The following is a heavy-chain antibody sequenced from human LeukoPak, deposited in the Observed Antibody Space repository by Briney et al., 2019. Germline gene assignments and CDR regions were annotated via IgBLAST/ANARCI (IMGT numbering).Heavy chain of an antibody. CDR1: GGSFSGYY. J-gene: IGHJ4*02. D-gene: IGHD3-3*01. CDR3: ASRCRTCYDFWSGYSFRY. CDR2: INHSGST. V-gene: IGHV4-34*01. Sequence: SETLSLTCAVYGGSFSGYYWSWIRQPPGKGLEWIGEINHSGSTNYNPSLKSRVTISVDTSKNQFSLKLSSVTAADTAVYYCASRCRTCYDFWSGYSFRYWGQGTLVTVSS.